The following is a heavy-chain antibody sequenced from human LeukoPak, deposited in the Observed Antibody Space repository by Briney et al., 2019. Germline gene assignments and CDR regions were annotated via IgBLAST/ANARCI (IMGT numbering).Heavy chain of an antibody. CDR3: ARGLFSAFDI. V-gene: IGHV3-21*01. CDR1: GFTFSTYD. CDR2: IITASNYK. Sequence: GGSLRLSCAASGFTFSTYDMNWVRQAPGKGLEWVSSIITASNYKYYVDSVEGRFTISRDNAKNSLYLQMNSLRVDDTAVYYCARGLFSAFDIWGQGTMVTVSS. D-gene: IGHD3-3*02. J-gene: IGHJ3*02.